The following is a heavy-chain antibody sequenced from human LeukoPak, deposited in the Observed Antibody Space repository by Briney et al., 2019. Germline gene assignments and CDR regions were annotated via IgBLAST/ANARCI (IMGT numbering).Heavy chain of an antibody. CDR2: ISSSSSYI. V-gene: IGHV3-21*01. J-gene: IGHJ4*02. CDR3: ARGGVTAMVPHFDY. CDR1: GFTFSSYS. Sequence: GGSLRLSCAASGFTFSSYSMNWVRQAPGKGLEWVSSISSSSSYIYYADSVKGRFTISRDNAKNSLYLQMNSLRAEHTAVYYCARGGVTAMVPHFDYWGQGTLVTVSS. D-gene: IGHD5-18*01.